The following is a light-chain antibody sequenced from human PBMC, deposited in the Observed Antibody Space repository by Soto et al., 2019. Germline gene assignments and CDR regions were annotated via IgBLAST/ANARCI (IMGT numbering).Light chain of an antibody. CDR3: CSYAGSSTWV. V-gene: IGLV2-23*01. CDR1: SSDVGSYNL. Sequence: QSALTQPASVSGPPGQSITISCTGTSSDVGSYNLVSWYQQHPGKAPKLMIYEGSKRPSGVSKRFSGSKSGNTASLTISGLQAEDEADYYCCSYAGSSTWVFGGGTKLTVL. CDR2: EGS. J-gene: IGLJ3*02.